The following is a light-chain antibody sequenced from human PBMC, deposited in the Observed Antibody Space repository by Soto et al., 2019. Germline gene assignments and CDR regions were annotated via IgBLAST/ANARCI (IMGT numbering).Light chain of an antibody. J-gene: IGLJ2*01. CDR1: NIGSVG. CDR2: DDS. V-gene: IGLV3-21*02. Sequence: SYELTQAPSVSVAPGQTATLTCGGSNIGSVGVHWYQQRPGQAPVLVVHDDSDRPSGITERFSGSNSGNTATLTINRVEAGDEADYYCQVWDFSSDHVVFGGGTKVTVL. CDR3: QVWDFSSDHVV.